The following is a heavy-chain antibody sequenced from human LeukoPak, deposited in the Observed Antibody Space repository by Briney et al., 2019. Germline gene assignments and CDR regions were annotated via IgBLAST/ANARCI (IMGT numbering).Heavy chain of an antibody. J-gene: IGHJ4*02. V-gene: IGHV3-9*01. CDR2: ISWSSGSI. D-gene: IGHD3-16*01. CDR1: GFTFDDYA. CDR3: AKGLKYYFDY. Sequence: QTGGSLRLSCAASGFTFDDYAMHWVRQAPGKGLEWVSGISWSSGSIGYADSVKGRFTISRDNAKNSLYLQMNSLRAEDTALYYCAKGLKYYFDYWGQGTLVTVSS.